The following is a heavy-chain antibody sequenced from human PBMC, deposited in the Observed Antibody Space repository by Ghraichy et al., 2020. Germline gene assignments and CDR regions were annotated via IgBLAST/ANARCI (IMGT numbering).Heavy chain of an antibody. CDR1: GFTFSSYA. D-gene: IGHD6-19*01. CDR3: ARKGPDYTSGWFDY. V-gene: IGHV3-64*01. Sequence: GGSLRLSCAASGFTFSSYAMYWVRQAPGKGLEYVSGISSNGGSTYYANSVKGRFTISRDNSKNTLYLQMGSLRAEDRAVYYCARKGPDYTSGWFDYWGQGTLVTVSS. CDR2: ISSNGGST. J-gene: IGHJ5*01.